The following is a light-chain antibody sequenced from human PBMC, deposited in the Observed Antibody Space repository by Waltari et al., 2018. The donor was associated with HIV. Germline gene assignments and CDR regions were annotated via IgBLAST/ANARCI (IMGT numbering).Light chain of an antibody. V-gene: IGLV2-11*01. Sequence: QSALTQPRSVSGSPGQSVTISCTGTSSDVGGYDYVSWYLQHPGKVPKLIIYEVIKGRSGVPDRFSGAKSGNTASLTISGLQTEDEADYFCCSYAGTYTYVLFGGGTKLTVL. CDR1: SSDVGGYDY. CDR3: CSYAGTYTYVL. CDR2: EVI. J-gene: IGLJ3*02.